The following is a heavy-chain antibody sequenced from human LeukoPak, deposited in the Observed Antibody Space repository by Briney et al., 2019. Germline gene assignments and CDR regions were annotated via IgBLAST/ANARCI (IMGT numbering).Heavy chain of an antibody. D-gene: IGHD5-18*01. Sequence: GGSLRLSCAASGFTFSGFAMSWVRRTPGKGLEWVSGISGSGGSTYYADSVKGRFTISRDNSKNTLYLQMNSLRAEDTAVYYCAKDRVDTAMVTDYWGQGTLVTVSS. J-gene: IGHJ4*02. CDR3: AKDRVDTAMVTDY. CDR2: ISGSGGST. V-gene: IGHV3-23*01. CDR1: GFTFSGFA.